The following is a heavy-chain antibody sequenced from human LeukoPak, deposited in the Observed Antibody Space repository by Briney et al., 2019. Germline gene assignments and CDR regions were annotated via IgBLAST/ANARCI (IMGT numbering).Heavy chain of an antibody. Sequence: PSETLSLTCTVSGDSISSTTYWWGWIRQSPGKGLEWIGSMSYVGITSYNPSLKSRATISVDTSKNQFSLMLNSVTAADTAVYYCTRLSLDYNLDHWGQGTPVSVSS. D-gene: IGHD4-11*01. V-gene: IGHV4-39*01. J-gene: IGHJ4*02. CDR3: TRLSLDYNLDH. CDR1: GDSISSTTYW. CDR2: MSYVGIT.